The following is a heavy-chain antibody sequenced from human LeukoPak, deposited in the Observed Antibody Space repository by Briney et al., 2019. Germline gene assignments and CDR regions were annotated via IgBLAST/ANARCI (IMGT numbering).Heavy chain of an antibody. Sequence: ASVKVSCKASGYTFTSYGISWVRQAPGQGLEWMGWISAYNGNTNYAQKLQGRVTMTTDTSTSTAYMELRSLKSDDTAVYYCAREGSAYCGGDCYSDYWGQGTLVTVSS. CDR2: ISAYNGNT. J-gene: IGHJ4*02. CDR3: AREGSAYCGGDCYSDY. D-gene: IGHD2-21*02. V-gene: IGHV1-18*01. CDR1: GYTFTSYG.